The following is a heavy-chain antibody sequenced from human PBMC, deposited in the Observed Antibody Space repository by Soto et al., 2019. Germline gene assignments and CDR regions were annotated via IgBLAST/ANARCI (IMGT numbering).Heavy chain of an antibody. D-gene: IGHD3-16*01. V-gene: IGHV3-30*18. Sequence: QPGGSLRLSCTASGFTFSSYAMHWVRQAPGRGLEWVAVVSYDGSIENYVDSVRGRFTISRDNSKNTVFLQMNSLRVEDKAVYYCAKDLYYYDFSLDDSWGKGTLVTVSS. J-gene: IGHJ5*02. CDR3: AKDLYYYDFSLDDS. CDR2: VSYDGSIE. CDR1: GFTFSSYA.